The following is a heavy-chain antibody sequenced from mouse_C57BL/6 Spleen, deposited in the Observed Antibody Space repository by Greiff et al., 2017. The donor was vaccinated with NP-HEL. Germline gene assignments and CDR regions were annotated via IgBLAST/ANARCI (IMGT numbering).Heavy chain of an antibody. J-gene: IGHJ3*01. D-gene: IGHD2-3*01. CDR2: IHPNSGST. V-gene: IGHV1-64*01. CDR3: ARESGDGYSFAD. Sequence: QVQLQQPGAELVKPGASVKLSCKASGYTFTSYWMHWVKQRPGQGLEWIGMIHPNSGSTNYNEKFKSKATLTVDKSSSTAYMQLSSLTSEDSAAYYCARESGDGYSFADWGQGTLVTVSA. CDR1: GYTFTSYW.